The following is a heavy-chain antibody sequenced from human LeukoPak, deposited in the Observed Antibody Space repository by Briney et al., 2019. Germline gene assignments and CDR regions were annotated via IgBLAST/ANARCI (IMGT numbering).Heavy chain of an antibody. Sequence: ASVKVSCKASGYTFASYDINWVRQATGQGLEWMGWMNPNSGNTGYAQKFQGRVTMTRNTSISTAYMELSSLRSEDTAVYYCARHQKWLVLPGYDAFDIWGQGTMVTVSS. D-gene: IGHD6-19*01. CDR3: ARHQKWLVLPGYDAFDI. J-gene: IGHJ3*02. CDR1: GYTFASYD. V-gene: IGHV1-8*01. CDR2: MNPNSGNT.